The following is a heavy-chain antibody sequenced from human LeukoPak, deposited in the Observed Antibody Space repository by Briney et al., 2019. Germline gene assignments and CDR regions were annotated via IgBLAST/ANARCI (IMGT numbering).Heavy chain of an antibody. V-gene: IGHV1-2*02. CDR2: INPNSGGT. D-gene: IGHD6-19*01. CDR3: ARVHSSGWYVND. CDR1: GYTFTGYY. J-gene: IGHJ4*02. Sequence: ASVKVSCKASGYTFTGYYMHWVRQAPGQGLEWMGWINPNSGGTNYAQKFQGRVTMTRDTSISTAYMELGRLRSDDTAVYYCARVHSSGWYVNDWGQGTLVTVSS.